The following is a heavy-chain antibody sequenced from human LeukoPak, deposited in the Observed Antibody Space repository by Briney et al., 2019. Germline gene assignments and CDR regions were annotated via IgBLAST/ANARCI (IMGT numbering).Heavy chain of an antibody. Sequence: PGGSLRLSCAASGFSFSSHVMHWVRQAPGKGLEWVSGISGSGGDTYYADSVKGRFTISRDNSKNTLNLQMNSLRAEDTALYHCAKDQNYESSGYYGGFDYWGQGTLVTVSS. CDR1: GFSFSSHV. V-gene: IGHV3-23*01. CDR3: AKDQNYESSGYYGGFDY. D-gene: IGHD3-22*01. J-gene: IGHJ4*02. CDR2: ISGSGGDT.